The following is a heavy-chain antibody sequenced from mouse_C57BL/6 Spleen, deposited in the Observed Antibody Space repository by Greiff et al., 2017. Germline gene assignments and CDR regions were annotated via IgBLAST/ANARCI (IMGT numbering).Heavy chain of an antibody. V-gene: IGHV3-6*01. J-gene: IGHJ4*01. CDR3: ARDGSNYDYAMDY. Sequence: EVQLQESGPGLVKPSQSLSLTCSVTGYSITSGYYWNWIRQFPGNKLEWMGYISYDGSNNYNPSFKNRISITRDTSKNQFFLKLNSVTTEDTAAYYCARDGSNYDYAMDYWGQGTSVTVSS. D-gene: IGHD2-5*01. CDR1: GYSITSGYY. CDR2: ISYDGSN.